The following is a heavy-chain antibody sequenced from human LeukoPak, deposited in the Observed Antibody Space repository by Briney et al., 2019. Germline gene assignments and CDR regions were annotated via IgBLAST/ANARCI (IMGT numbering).Heavy chain of an antibody. Sequence: SQTLSLTCAISGDSFSSNSAAWNCIRQSPSRGLEWLGRTYYRSKWYNDYAVSVKSRITINPDTSKNQFSLQLNSVTPEDTAVYYCARVPHSIDSSGWYENWFDPWGQGTLVTVSS. V-gene: IGHV6-1*01. D-gene: IGHD6-19*01. CDR1: GDSFSSNSAA. CDR3: ARVPHSIDSSGWYENWFDP. CDR2: TYYRSKWYN. J-gene: IGHJ5*02.